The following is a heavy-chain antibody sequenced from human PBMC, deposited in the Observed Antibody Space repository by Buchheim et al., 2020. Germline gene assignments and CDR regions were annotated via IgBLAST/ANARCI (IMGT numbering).Heavy chain of an antibody. Sequence: EVHLVESGGGLVQPGGSLRLSCAASGFSISSHWMHWVRQAPGKGLVWVSRINSVGSSTTYADSVKGRFTISRDNAKNTLYLQMNRQRAEDTAVYYCERGGPYSSSTIDYWGQGTL. CDR1: GFSISSHW. CDR2: INSVGSST. J-gene: IGHJ4*02. D-gene: IGHD6-6*01. V-gene: IGHV3-74*01. CDR3: ERGGPYSSSTIDY.